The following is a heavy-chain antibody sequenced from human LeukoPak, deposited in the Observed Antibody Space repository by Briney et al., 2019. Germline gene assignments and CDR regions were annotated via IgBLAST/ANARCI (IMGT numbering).Heavy chain of an antibody. CDR1: GFTVSRNY. V-gene: IGHV3-66*01. CDR3: ARGSELGATCDY. D-gene: IGHD1-26*01. J-gene: IGHJ4*02. CDR2: IYSDGSA. Sequence: HPGGSLRLSCAASGFTVSRNYMTWVRQAPGKGLEWVSVIYSDGSAYYADSVGGRFTISRDSSRNTVFLQMNSLRVEDTAVYYCARGSELGATCDYWGQGTLVTVSS.